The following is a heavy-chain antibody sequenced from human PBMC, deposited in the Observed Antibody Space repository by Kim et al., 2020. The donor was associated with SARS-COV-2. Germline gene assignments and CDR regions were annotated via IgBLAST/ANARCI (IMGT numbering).Heavy chain of an antibody. D-gene: IGHD6-13*01. CDR3: AREGIAAAGNLVSYYYYGMDV. CDR2: IIPIFGTA. J-gene: IGHJ6*02. CDR1: GGTFSSYA. V-gene: IGHV1-69*13. Sequence: SVKVSCKASGGTFSSYAISWVRQAPGQGLEWMGGIIPIFGTANYAQKFQGRVTITADESTSTAYMELSSLRSEDTAVYYCAREGIAAAGNLVSYYYYGMDVWGQGTTVTVSS.